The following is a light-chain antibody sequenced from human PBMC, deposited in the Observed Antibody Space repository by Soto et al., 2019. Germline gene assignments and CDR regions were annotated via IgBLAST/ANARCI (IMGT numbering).Light chain of an antibody. CDR3: QQSYGTPRT. Sequence: DIQMTQSPSSLSASIGDRVTITCRASQNINSYLNWYQQEPGKAPKLLISTASSLRSGVPSRFSGSRSGTDFTLTISSLQYEDFATYYCQQSYGTPRTFGQGTKVDI. CDR2: TAS. CDR1: QNINSY. V-gene: IGKV1-39*01. J-gene: IGKJ1*01.